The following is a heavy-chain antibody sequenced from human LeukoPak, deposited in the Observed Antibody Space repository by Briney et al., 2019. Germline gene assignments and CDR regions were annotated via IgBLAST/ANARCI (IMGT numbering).Heavy chain of an antibody. V-gene: IGHV4-59*05. CDR2: IYYSGST. Sequence: PGGSLRLSCAASGLTFSSYSMNWVRQAPGKGLEWIGSIYYSGSTYYNPSLKSRVTISVDTSKNQFSLKLSSVTAADTAVYYCARTIRSGSYSVFFDYWGQGTLVTVSS. CDR1: GLTFSSYSMN. CDR3: ARTIRSGSYSVFFDY. J-gene: IGHJ4*02. D-gene: IGHD1-26*01.